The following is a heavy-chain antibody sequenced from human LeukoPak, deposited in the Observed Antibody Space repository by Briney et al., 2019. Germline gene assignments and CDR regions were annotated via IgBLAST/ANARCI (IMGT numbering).Heavy chain of an antibody. J-gene: IGHJ6*02. Sequence: GGSLRLSCAASGFTFSSYGMHWVRQAPGKGLEWVAVIWYDGSNKYYADSVKGRFTISRDNSKNTLYVQMNSLRAEDTAVYYCAAAYFGVDQYYYGMDVWGQGTTVTVSS. CDR2: IWYDGSNK. CDR3: AAAYFGVDQYYYGMDV. CDR1: GFTFSSYG. D-gene: IGHD3-3*01. V-gene: IGHV3-33*01.